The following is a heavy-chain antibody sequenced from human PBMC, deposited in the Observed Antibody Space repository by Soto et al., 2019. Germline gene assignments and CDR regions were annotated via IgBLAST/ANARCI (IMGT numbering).Heavy chain of an antibody. V-gene: IGHV4-39*01. CDR2: IYYSGST. D-gene: IGHD4-17*01. CDR1: GGSISSSSYY. J-gene: IGHJ4*02. Sequence: SETLSLTCTVSGGSISSSSYYWGWIRQPPGKGLEWIGSIYYSGSTYYNPSLKSRVTISVDTSKNQFSLKLSSVTAADTAVYYCAVDGDLGYGGFDYWGQGTLVTVSS. CDR3: AVDGDLGYGGFDY.